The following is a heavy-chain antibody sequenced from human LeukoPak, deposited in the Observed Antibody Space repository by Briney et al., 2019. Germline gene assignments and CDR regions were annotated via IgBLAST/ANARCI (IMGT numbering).Heavy chain of an antibody. CDR3: AREKAVAGTSFDY. Sequence: PGGSLRLSCAASGFTFSNYAMHWVRQAPGKGLEWVAVISYDGSNKYYADSVKGRFTISRDNSKNTLYLQMNSLRAEDTAVYYCAREKAVAGTSFDYWGQGTLVTVSS. J-gene: IGHJ4*02. D-gene: IGHD6-19*01. CDR2: ISYDGSNK. V-gene: IGHV3-30-3*01. CDR1: GFTFSNYA.